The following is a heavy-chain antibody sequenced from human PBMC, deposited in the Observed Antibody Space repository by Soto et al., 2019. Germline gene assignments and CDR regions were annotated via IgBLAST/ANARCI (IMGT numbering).Heavy chain of an antibody. CDR1: GSTFSDYA. D-gene: IGHD6-19*01. CDR3: SYRSGSSCSYRWFDP. CDR2: ISDNGIKT. J-gene: IGHJ5*02. V-gene: IGHV3-23*01. Sequence: EVQLLESGGGLVQPGGSLRLSCAGSGSTFSDYAMHWVRQAPGKGLEWVSVISDNGIKTYYADSVKGRFTISRDNSKNTLYLQVNGLRVEDTAVDYCSYRSGSSCSYRWFDPWGQGTLVTVSS.